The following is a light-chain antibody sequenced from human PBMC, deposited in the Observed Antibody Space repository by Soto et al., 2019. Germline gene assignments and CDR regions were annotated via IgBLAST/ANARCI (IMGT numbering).Light chain of an antibody. V-gene: IGKV3-15*01. Sequence: SPATLSLSPGERATLSCRASQSVSSYLAWYQQKPGQAPRLLIYGASTRATGIPARFSGSGSGTEFTLTISSLQSEDFAVYYGQQYNNWPPWTFGQGTKVDIK. J-gene: IGKJ1*01. CDR3: QQYNNWPPWT. CDR1: QSVSSY. CDR2: GAS.